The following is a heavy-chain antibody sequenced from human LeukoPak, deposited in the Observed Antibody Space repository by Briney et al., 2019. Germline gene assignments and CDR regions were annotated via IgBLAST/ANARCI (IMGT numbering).Heavy chain of an antibody. CDR3: ARGNSMVRGHWYFDL. CDR1: GGTFSSYA. V-gene: IGHV1-69*05. J-gene: IGHJ2*01. CDR2: IIPIFGAA. D-gene: IGHD3-10*01. Sequence: ASVKVSCKASGGTFSSYAISWVRQAPGQGLEWMGRIIPIFGAANYAQKFQGRVTITTDESTSTAYMELSSLGSEDTAVYYCARGNSMVRGHWYFDLWGRGTLVTVSS.